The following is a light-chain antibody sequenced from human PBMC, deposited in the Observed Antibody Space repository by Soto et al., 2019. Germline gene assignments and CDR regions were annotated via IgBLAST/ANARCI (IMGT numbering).Light chain of an antibody. J-gene: IGKJ5*01. Sequence: DIVMTQSPLSLPVTPGEPASISCRSIHSLQHSNGYNYLDWYFQKPGQSPQLLIYLASNRASGVPVRFSGSGSGTDFTLNISRVEAEDVGLYYCMQGVQMPPITFGQGTRLEI. CDR3: MQGVQMPPIT. CDR2: LAS. CDR1: HSLQHSNGYNY. V-gene: IGKV2-28*01.